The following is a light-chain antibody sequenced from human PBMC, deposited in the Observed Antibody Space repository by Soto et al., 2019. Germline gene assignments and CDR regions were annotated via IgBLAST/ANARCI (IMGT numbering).Light chain of an antibody. V-gene: IGKV3-15*01. CDR2: GAS. J-gene: IGKJ1*01. CDR3: QQYGSSWWA. Sequence: ETVMTQSPATLSLSPGERATLSCRASQSVSSNLAAYQQQPGEAPRLLIYGASTRATGIPARFSGSGSGTEFTLTSSSLEPEDSAVYRCQQYGSSWWAFGHGTKVDI. CDR1: QSVSSN.